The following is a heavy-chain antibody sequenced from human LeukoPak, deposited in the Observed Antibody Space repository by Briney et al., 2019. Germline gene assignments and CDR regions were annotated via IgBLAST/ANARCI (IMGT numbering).Heavy chain of an antibody. D-gene: IGHD6-13*01. CDR2: ISFGGSNK. CDR3: ARKWAAAGTSVDYYYGMDV. J-gene: IGHJ6*02. V-gene: IGHV3-30*14. CDR1: GFTFSSYA. Sequence: GGSLRLSCAASGFTFSSYAMHWVRQAPGKGLEWVAVISFGGSNKFYADSVKGRFTISRDNSKNTLYLQMNSLRAEDTAVYYCARKWAAAGTSVDYYYGMDVWGQGTTVTVSS.